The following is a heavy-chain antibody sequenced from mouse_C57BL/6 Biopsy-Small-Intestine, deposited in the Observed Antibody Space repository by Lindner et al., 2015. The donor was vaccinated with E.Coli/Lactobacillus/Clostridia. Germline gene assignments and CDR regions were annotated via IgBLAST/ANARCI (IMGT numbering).Heavy chain of an antibody. CDR3: ARLYSGYDYAFDI. CDR2: IIPVLGVA. J-gene: IGHJ3*01. Sequence: SVKVSCKASGVTSNNYAIHWVRQAPGQGLEWMGGIIPVLGVANYAQTFKDRVTITADRSTSTAFMELSGLRSEDTAIYYCARLYSGYDYAFDIWGQGTVVTVSS. D-gene: IGHD1-1*01. CDR1: GVTSNNYA. V-gene: IGHV1-4*01.